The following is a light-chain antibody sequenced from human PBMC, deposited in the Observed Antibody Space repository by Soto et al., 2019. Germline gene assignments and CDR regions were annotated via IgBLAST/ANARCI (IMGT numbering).Light chain of an antibody. Sequence: QSVLTQPASVSGSPGQSITISCTGISSDVGGYNYVSWYQQHPGKAPKLMIYDVSNRPSGVSNRFSGSKSGNTASLTISGLQAEDEADYYCSSYTSSSTYAFGTGTKVTVL. CDR2: DVS. V-gene: IGLV2-14*01. CDR3: SSYTSSSTYA. CDR1: SSDVGGYNY. J-gene: IGLJ1*01.